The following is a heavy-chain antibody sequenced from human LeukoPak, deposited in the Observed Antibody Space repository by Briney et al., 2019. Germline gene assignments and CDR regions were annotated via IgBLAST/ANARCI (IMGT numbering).Heavy chain of an antibody. V-gene: IGHV4-59*01. J-gene: IGHJ6*03. CDR3: ARAPQGFWTDYYYYMDV. CDR2: IYYSGST. Sequence: PSETLSLTCTVSGGSISSYYWSWIRQPPGKGLEWIGYIYYSGSTNYNPSLKSRVTISVDTSKNQFSLKLSSVTAADTAVYHCARAPQGFWTDYYYYMDVWGKGTTVTVSS. CDR1: GGSISSYY. D-gene: IGHD3/OR15-3a*01.